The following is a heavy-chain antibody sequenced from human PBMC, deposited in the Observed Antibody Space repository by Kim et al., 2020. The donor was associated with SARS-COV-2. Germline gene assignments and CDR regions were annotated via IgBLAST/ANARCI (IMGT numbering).Heavy chain of an antibody. Sequence: ASVKVSCKASGYTFTSYGISWVRQAPGQGLEWMGWISAYNGNTNYAQKLQGRVTMTTDTSTSTAYMELRSLRSDDTAVYYCARGFTRDYGDYSLGYWGQGTLVTVSS. V-gene: IGHV1-18*01. CDR1: GYTFTSYG. CDR2: ISAYNGNT. D-gene: IGHD4-17*01. J-gene: IGHJ4*02. CDR3: ARGFTRDYGDYSLGY.